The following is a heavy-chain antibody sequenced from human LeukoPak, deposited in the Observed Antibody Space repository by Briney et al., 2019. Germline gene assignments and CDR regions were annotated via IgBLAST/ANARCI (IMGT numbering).Heavy chain of an antibody. Sequence: GGSLRLSCAASRFTLGTYWMTWVRQGPGKGLEWVANIKQDGSEKYYVDSVKGRFIVSRDNAKNSLFLRMNSLRAEDTAVYYCAKEPLFSSGWYVYWGQGTLVTVSS. D-gene: IGHD6-19*01. CDR2: IKQDGSEK. CDR3: AKEPLFSSGWYVY. V-gene: IGHV3-7*03. CDR1: RFTLGTYW. J-gene: IGHJ4*02.